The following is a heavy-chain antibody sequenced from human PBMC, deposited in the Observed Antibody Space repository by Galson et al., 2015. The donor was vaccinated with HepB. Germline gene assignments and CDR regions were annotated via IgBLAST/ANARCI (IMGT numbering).Heavy chain of an antibody. Sequence: SVKVSCKASGGTFSSYAISWVRQAPGQGLEWMGGIIPIFGTANYAQKFQGRVTITADKSTSTAYMELSSLRSEDTAVYYCASGPRIAAAGKGWFDPWGQGNLVTVSS. J-gene: IGHJ5*02. V-gene: IGHV1-69*06. D-gene: IGHD6-13*01. CDR2: IIPIFGTA. CDR3: ASGPRIAAAGKGWFDP. CDR1: GGTFSSYA.